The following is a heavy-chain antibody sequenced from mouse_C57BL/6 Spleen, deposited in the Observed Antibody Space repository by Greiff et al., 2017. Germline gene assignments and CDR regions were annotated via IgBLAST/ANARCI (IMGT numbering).Heavy chain of an antibody. V-gene: IGHV1-63*01. Sequence: VQGVESGAELVRPGTSVKMSCKASGYTFTNYWIGWAKQRPGHGLEWIGDIYPGGGYTNYNEKFKGKATLTADKSSSTAYMQFSSLTSEDSAIYYCARRGHAMDYWGQGTSVTVSS. CDR2: IYPGGGYT. CDR3: ARRGHAMDY. CDR1: GYTFTNYW. J-gene: IGHJ4*01.